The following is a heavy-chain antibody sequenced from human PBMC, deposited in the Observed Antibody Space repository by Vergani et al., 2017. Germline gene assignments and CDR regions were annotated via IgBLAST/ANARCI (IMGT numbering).Heavy chain of an antibody. CDR3: AKGLSPFSGTMRVVVKGNAFDI. D-gene: IGHD3-22*01. CDR2: ISGSGGST. Sequence: EVQLVESGGGLVKPGGSLRLSCAASGFTFSSYAMSWVRQAPGKGLEWVSAISGSGGSTYYADSVKGRFTISRDSSKNTLYLQMNSLRAEDTAVYYCAKGLSPFSGTMRVVVKGNAFDIWGQGTMVTVSS. CDR1: GFTFSSYA. J-gene: IGHJ3*02. V-gene: IGHV3-23*04.